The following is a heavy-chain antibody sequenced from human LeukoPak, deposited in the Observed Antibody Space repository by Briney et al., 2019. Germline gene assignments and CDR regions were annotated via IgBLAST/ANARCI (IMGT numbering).Heavy chain of an antibody. J-gene: IGHJ5*01. D-gene: IGHD3-9*01. Sequence: SVKVSCKASEATFSNSAINWVRLAPGQGLEWMGGIIPMFDTAHYAERFQGRVTISADESTNTVYMELRGLRSEDTAVYYCARDDNDILTGYFDSWGQGTLVTVSS. V-gene: IGHV1-69*01. CDR2: IIPMFDTA. CDR3: ARDDNDILTGYFDS. CDR1: EATFSNSA.